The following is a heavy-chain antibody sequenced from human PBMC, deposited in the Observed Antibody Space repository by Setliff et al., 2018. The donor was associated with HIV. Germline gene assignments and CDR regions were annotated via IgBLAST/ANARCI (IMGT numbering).Heavy chain of an antibody. D-gene: IGHD3-3*01. V-gene: IGHV3-66*02. Sequence: GGSLRLSCAVSGTTAGSNYISWIRQAPGQGLEWVSTIYSGGSTYHADSVKGRFTLSRDTSKNTLFLQMNSLRPEDAAVYYCARVRLYNTALDYWGQGTLVTVSS. CDR3: ARVRLYNTALDY. CDR1: GTTAGSNY. J-gene: IGHJ4*02. CDR2: IYSGGST.